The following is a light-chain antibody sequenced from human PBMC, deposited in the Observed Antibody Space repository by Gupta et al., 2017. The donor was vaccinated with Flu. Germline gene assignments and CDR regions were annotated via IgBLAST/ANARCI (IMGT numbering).Light chain of an antibody. CDR1: QSVNTY. CDR3: HQDNKCPWT. J-gene: IGKJ1*01. Sequence: EVVMTQSPATLSVSPGERATLSCRASQSVNTYLAWYQQKPGQAPRLLIYDASTRATGLPGRFSGSGSGTEFTLTISSLQSEDFAVYSCHQDNKCPWTFGQGTKVEIK. V-gene: IGKV3-15*01. CDR2: DAS.